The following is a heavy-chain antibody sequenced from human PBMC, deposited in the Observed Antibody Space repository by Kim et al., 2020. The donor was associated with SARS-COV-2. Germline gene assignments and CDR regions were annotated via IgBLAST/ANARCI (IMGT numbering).Heavy chain of an antibody. CDR2: IYHSGST. CDR3: ATQTYRTGTTSWFDP. CDR1: GGSISSSNW. V-gene: IGHV4-4*02. D-gene: IGHD1-1*01. J-gene: IGHJ5*02. Sequence: SETLSLTCAVSGGSISSSNWWSWVRQPPGKGLEWIGEIYHSGSTNYNPSLKSRVTISVDKSKNQFSLKLSSVTAADTAVYYCATQTYRTGTTSWFDPWGQGTLVTVSS.